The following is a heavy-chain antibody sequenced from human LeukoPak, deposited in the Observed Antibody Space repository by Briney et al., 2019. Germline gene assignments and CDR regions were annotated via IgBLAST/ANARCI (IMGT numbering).Heavy chain of an antibody. CDR2: ISSSSSYI. Sequence: GGSLRLSCAASGFTFSSYSMNWGRQAPGKGLEWVSSISSSSSYIYYADSVKGRFTISRDNAKNSLYLQMNSLRAEDTAVYYCARGPPRTYYDFWSGYLRCDYWGQGTLVTVSS. J-gene: IGHJ4*02. D-gene: IGHD3-3*01. CDR1: GFTFSSYS. CDR3: ARGPPRTYYDFWSGYLRCDY. V-gene: IGHV3-21*01.